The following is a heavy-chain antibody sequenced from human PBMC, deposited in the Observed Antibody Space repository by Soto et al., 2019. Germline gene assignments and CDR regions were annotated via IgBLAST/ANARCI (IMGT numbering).Heavy chain of an antibody. Sequence: NPSETLSLTCAVYGGSFSGYYWSWIRQPPGKGLEWIGEINHSGSTNYNPSLKSRVTISVDTSKNQFSLKLSSVTAADTAVYYCARSIAVAGTVYYFDYWGQGTLVTVSS. V-gene: IGHV4-34*01. D-gene: IGHD6-19*01. CDR3: ARSIAVAGTVYYFDY. J-gene: IGHJ4*02. CDR2: INHSGST. CDR1: GGSFSGYY.